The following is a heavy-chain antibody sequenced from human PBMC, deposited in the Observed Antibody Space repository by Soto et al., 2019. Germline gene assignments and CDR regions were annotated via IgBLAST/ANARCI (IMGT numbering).Heavy chain of an antibody. Sequence: EVQLVESGGGLVQPGASLRLSCVASGFTFNNFWMHCVRQVPGKGLEWVSRIKTDGSNPNYADSVEGRFTISSDNAKNTLYLQMNSLRAEDTAVYYCARDRIADSGRCDNWGQGTLVTVSS. CDR2: IKTDGSNP. J-gene: IGHJ4*02. V-gene: IGHV3-74*01. CDR1: GFTFNNFW. CDR3: ARDRIADSGRCDN. D-gene: IGHD3-10*01.